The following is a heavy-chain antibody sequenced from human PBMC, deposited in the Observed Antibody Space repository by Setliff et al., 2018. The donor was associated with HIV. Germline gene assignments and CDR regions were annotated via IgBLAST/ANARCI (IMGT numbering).Heavy chain of an antibody. Sequence: GGSLRLSCAASRFTFSSYTMNWVRQAPGKGLEWVSSISSSSYYIYYADSVKGRFTISRDNAKNSLFLQMNSLRAEDTAVYYCASIELAAMVPVDYWGQGTLVTVSS. CDR1: RFTFSSYT. V-gene: IGHV3-21*01. CDR3: ASIELAAMVPVDY. CDR2: ISSSSYYI. D-gene: IGHD5-18*01. J-gene: IGHJ4*02.